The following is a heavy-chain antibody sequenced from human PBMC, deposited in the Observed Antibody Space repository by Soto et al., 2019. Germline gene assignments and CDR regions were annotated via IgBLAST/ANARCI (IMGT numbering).Heavy chain of an antibody. J-gene: IGHJ5*02. CDR3: ARDQGIVGATEGWFDP. CDR2: IYYSGST. V-gene: IGHV4-59*12. CDR1: GGSISSYY. D-gene: IGHD1-26*01. Sequence: SETLSLTCTVSGGSISSYYWSWIRQPPGKGLEWIGYIYYSGSTYYNPSLKSRVTISVDTSKNQFSLKLSSVTAADTAVYYCARDQGIVGATEGWFDPWGQGTLVTVSS.